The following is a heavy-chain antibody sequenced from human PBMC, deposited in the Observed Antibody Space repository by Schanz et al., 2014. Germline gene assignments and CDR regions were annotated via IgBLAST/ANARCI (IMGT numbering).Heavy chain of an antibody. J-gene: IGHJ5*01. CDR2: ISGGGGTT. V-gene: IGHV3-23*04. D-gene: IGHD3-10*01. CDR3: AKQHIVRGVIYLNWFDS. CDR1: GFNSDDYA. Sequence: EVQVVESGGGLVQPGGSLRLSCTASGFNSDDYAMHWVRQAPGKGLEWVSAISGGGGTTYYTDSVKGRFTISRDNSKSTLYLQMNSLRAEDTAVYYCAKQHIVRGVIYLNWFDSWGQGTLVTVSS.